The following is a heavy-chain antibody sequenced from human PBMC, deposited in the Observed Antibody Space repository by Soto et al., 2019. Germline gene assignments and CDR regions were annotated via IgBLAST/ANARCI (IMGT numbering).Heavy chain of an antibody. CDR3: ARSGRSWNLRGFDY. Sequence: QVQLVQSGAEVKKPGASVKVSCKASGYTFATYGFSWVRQAPGQGLEWMRWISASNGNTNYAQKLRGRVTMTTDTSTSTAYMELRSLRSDDTAVFYCARSGRSWNLRGFDYWGQGTLVTVSS. D-gene: IGHD6-13*01. CDR2: ISASNGNT. V-gene: IGHV1-18*01. J-gene: IGHJ4*02. CDR1: GYTFATYG.